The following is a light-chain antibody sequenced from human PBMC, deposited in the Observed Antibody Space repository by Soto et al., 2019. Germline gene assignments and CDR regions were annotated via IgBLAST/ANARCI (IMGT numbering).Light chain of an antibody. CDR2: DDR. V-gene: IGLV3-21*02. CDR3: QVWDTSDPRVM. CDR1: NIGNKV. J-gene: IGLJ3*02. Sequence: SSELTQPPSVSVAPGLTATITCGGDNIGNKVVHWYQQKPGQAPVLVVYDDRDRPSGIPERFSGSNSGNTATLTISRVEAGDEADYHCQVWDTSDPRVMFGGGTQLTVL.